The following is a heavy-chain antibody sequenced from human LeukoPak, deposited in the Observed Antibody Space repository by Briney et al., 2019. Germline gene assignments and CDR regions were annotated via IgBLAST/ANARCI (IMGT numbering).Heavy chain of an antibody. D-gene: IGHD3-10*01. Sequence: GGSLRLSCAASGFTVSSNYMSWVRQAPGKGLGWVSVIYSGGSTYYADSVKGRFTISRDNSKNTLYLQMNSLRAEDTAVYYCARESFGELSSWFDPWGQGTLVTVSS. J-gene: IGHJ5*02. V-gene: IGHV3-66*01. CDR2: IYSGGST. CDR3: ARESFGELSSWFDP. CDR1: GFTVSSNY.